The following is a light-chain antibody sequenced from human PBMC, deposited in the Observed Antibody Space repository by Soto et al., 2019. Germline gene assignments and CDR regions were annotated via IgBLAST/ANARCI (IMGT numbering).Light chain of an antibody. CDR3: QQYGRSPCT. Sequence: EIVLTQSPGTLSLSPGERATLSCRASQSFSSSYLAWYQQKPGQAPRLLIYDASSRATGIPDRFSGSGSGTDFTLTISRLEPEDFAVYYCQQYGRSPCTFGQGAKVEIK. CDR2: DAS. CDR1: QSFSSSY. V-gene: IGKV3-20*01. J-gene: IGKJ1*01.